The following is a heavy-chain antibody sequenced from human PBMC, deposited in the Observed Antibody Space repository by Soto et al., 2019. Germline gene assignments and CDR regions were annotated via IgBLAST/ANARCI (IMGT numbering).Heavy chain of an antibody. CDR1: GDSLTNNHW. D-gene: IGHD6-25*01. CDR2: IWNTGRP. V-gene: IGHV4-4*02. Sequence: QLQLRESGPGLVQPSGTLSLTCDVSGDSLTNNHWWSWVRQAPGKGPECIGEIWNTGRPHYNPSLERRVAGSIDNSTNQFSLKLSSVTAADTAVYYCVRDSRTGCRSINGYMHWGQGTPVTVSS. J-gene: IGHJ1*01. CDR3: VRDSRTGCRSINGYMH.